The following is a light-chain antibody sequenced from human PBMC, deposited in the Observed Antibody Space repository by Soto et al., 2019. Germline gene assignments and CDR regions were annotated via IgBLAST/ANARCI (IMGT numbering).Light chain of an antibody. CDR1: SGSIVSNY. J-gene: IGLJ3*02. Sequence: NFMLTQPHSVSESPGKTVTISCTRSSGSIVSNYVQWYQQRPGSAPTTVIYGDNQRPSGVPDRFSGSIDSSSNSASLTISGLKTEDEADYYCQSYDGGWVFGGGTKLTV. CDR2: GDN. CDR3: QSYDGGWV. V-gene: IGLV6-57*04.